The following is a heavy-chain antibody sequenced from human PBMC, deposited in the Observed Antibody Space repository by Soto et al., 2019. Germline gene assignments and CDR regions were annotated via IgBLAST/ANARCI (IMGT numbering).Heavy chain of an antibody. V-gene: IGHV3-21*04. Sequence: GGSLRLSCAGSGFTFSSFNMNWVRQAPGKGLEWVSSITAGSAYIYYADSVKGRFTISRDNSKNTLYLQMNSLRAEDTAVYYCAKDSGDGYNRGGAFDIWGQGTMVTVSS. J-gene: IGHJ3*02. CDR3: AKDSGDGYNRGGAFDI. CDR2: ITAGSAYI. D-gene: IGHD5-12*01. CDR1: GFTFSSFN.